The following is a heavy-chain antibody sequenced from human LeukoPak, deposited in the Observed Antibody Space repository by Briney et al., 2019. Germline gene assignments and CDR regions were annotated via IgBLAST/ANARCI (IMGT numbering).Heavy chain of an antibody. CDR1: GFTVSTNY. V-gene: IGHV4-34*08. CDR2: INHSGST. CDR3: ARTNTVTIDY. D-gene: IGHD4-11*01. Sequence: GSLRLSCAASGFTVSTNYMSWIRQPPGKGLEWIGEINHSGSTNYNPSLKSRVTISVDTSKNQFSLKLSSVTAADTAVYYCARTNTVTIDYWGQGTLVTVSS. J-gene: IGHJ4*02.